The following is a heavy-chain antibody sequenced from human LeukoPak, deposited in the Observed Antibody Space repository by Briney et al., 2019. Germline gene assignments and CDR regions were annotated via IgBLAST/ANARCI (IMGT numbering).Heavy chain of an antibody. CDR2: ISAYNGNT. CDR3: ARDYDILTGYPNWFDP. V-gene: IGHV1-18*01. Sequence: GASVKVSCKASGYTFTSYGISWVRQAPGQGLEWMGWISAYNGNTNYAQKLQGRVTMTTDTSTSTAYMELRSLRSDDTAVYYCARDYDILTGYPNWFDPWGQGTLVTVSS. J-gene: IGHJ5*02. CDR1: GYTFTSYG. D-gene: IGHD3-9*01.